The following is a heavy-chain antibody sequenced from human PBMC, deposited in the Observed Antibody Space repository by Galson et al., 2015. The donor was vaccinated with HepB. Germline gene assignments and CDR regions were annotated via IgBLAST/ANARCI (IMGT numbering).Heavy chain of an antibody. Sequence: SLRLSCAASGFTFSSYAMSWVRQAPGKGLEWVSAISGSGGSTYYADSVKGRFTISRDNSKNTLYLQMNSLRAEDTAVYYCAKDRYDSSGYYEWGPLDYWGQGTLVTVSS. CDR3: AKDRYDSSGYYEWGPLDY. CDR1: GFTFSSYA. CDR2: ISGSGGST. J-gene: IGHJ4*02. V-gene: IGHV3-23*01. D-gene: IGHD3-22*01.